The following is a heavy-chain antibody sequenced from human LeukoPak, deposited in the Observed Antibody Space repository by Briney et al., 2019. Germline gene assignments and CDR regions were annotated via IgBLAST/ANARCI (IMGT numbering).Heavy chain of an antibody. Sequence: SVKVSCKASGGTFSSYAISWVRQAPGQGLEWMGGIIPIFGTANYAQKFQGRVTITTDESTSTAYMELSSLRSEGTAVYYCASGPPILLMPGGPSRFDYWGQGTLVTVSS. CDR3: ASGPPILLMPGGPSRFDY. CDR1: GGTFSSYA. V-gene: IGHV1-69*05. D-gene: IGHD4-23*01. CDR2: IIPIFGTA. J-gene: IGHJ4*02.